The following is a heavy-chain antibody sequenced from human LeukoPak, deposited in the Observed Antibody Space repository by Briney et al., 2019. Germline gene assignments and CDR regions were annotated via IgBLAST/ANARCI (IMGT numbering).Heavy chain of an antibody. CDR1: GYSFTIYG. CDR3: ARAESGRVAGTSVY. CDR2: ISAYNGNT. D-gene: IGHD1-7*01. V-gene: IGHV1-18*04. Sequence: ASVNLSCNASGYSFTIYGISLVRQAPGQGPEWVGWISAYNGNTNYAQKLQGRVTMTTDTSTSTAYMELRSLRSDDTAVYYCARAESGRVAGTSVYWGQGTLVSVS. J-gene: IGHJ4*02.